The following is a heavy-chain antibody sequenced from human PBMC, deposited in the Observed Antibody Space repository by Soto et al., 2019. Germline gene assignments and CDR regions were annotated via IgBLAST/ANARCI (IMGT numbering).Heavy chain of an antibody. J-gene: IGHJ3*02. Sequence: EVQLLESGGALVQPGGSLRLSCAAAGFTFSTSAMNWIRQAPGLGLEGFSAISVSGINTYYTDSVKGLVTISRDNSKNTLFIQMNSLRAEGTAVYYGGQTGGGSGYSNAKILGQGTMVTVSS. V-gene: IGHV3-23*01. CDR1: GFTFSTSA. D-gene: IGHD5-18*01. CDR3: GQTGGGSGYSNAKI. CDR2: ISVSGINT.